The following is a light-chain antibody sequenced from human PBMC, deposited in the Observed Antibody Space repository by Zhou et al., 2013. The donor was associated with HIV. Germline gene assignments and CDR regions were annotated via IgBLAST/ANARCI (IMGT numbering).Light chain of an antibody. CDR3: QQYGTSFT. Sequence: IVMTQSPATLSVSPGERATLSCRASQSVRSYLAWYQQKPGQAPRLLISDASTRATGVPARFSGSGSGTEFTLTINSLQSEDFAVYYCQQYGTSFTFGPGTRVDI. V-gene: IGKV3-15*01. J-gene: IGKJ3*01. CDR1: QSVRSY. CDR2: DAS.